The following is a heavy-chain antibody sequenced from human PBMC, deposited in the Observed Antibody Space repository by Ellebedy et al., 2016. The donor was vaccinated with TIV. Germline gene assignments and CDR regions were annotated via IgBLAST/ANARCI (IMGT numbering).Heavy chain of an antibody. CDR3: ARVGVTPGFDY. CDR2: IYYSGNT. Sequence: SETLSLTCTVSGGSISSGDYYWSWIRQPPGKGLGWIGYIYYSGNTYYNPSLKSRVTMSVDTSKNQFSLKLSSVTAADTAVYYCARVGVTPGFDYWGQGTLVTVSS. V-gene: IGHV4-30-4*08. J-gene: IGHJ4*02. CDR1: GGSISSGDYY. D-gene: IGHD4-23*01.